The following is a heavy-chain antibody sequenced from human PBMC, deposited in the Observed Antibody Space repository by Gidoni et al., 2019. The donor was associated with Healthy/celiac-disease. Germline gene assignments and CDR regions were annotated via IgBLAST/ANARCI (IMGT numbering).Heavy chain of an antibody. Sequence: EVQLVESGGGLVKPGGSLRLSFAALASPFSIYSITWVRQAPGKGLEWVSYISSSSSYIYYADSGKGRFTISRDNAKNSLYLQMNSLRAEDTAVYYCARVPVIAAAGRRTFDYWGQGTLVTVSS. CDR1: ASPFSIYS. D-gene: IGHD6-13*01. CDR2: ISSSSSYI. J-gene: IGHJ4*02. V-gene: IGHV3-21*01. CDR3: ARVPVIAAAGRRTFDY.